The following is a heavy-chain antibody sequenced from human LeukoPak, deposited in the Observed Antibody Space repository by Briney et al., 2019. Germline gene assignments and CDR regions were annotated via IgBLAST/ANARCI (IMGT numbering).Heavy chain of an antibody. D-gene: IGHD2-2*01. Sequence: SETLSLTCAVYGGSFSGYYWSWIRRPPGKGLEWIGEINHSGSTNYNPSLKSRVTISVDTSKNQFSLKLSSVTAADTAVYYCARGRTGYHLLPTKKDYSYYYVDVWDKGTTVTVSS. CDR3: ARGRTGYHLLPTKKDYSYYYVDV. V-gene: IGHV4-34*01. J-gene: IGHJ6*03. CDR2: INHSGST. CDR1: GGSFSGYY.